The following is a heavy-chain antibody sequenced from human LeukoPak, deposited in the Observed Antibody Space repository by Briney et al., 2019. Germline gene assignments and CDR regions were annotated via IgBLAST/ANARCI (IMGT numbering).Heavy chain of an antibody. CDR1: GLTFSSYW. Sequence: GGSLRLSCTASGLTFSSYWMSWVRQAPGKGLEWVANIKQDGSEKYYVDSVKGRFTISRDNAKNSLFLQMNSLRGEDTAVYYCARRYFDYWGQGTLVTVSS. CDR3: ARRYFDY. CDR2: IKQDGSEK. V-gene: IGHV3-7*03. J-gene: IGHJ4*02.